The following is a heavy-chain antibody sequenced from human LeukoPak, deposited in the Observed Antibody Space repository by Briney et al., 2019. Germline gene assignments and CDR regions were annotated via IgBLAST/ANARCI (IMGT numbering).Heavy chain of an antibody. J-gene: IGHJ4*02. Sequence: SGGSLRLSCAASGFTFSSYAMSWVRQAPGKGLEWVSAISGSGGSTYYADSVKGRFTISRDNSKNTLYLQMSSLRAEDTAVYYCARRYCNSTSCVFDYWGQGTLVTVSS. V-gene: IGHV3-23*01. CDR3: ARRYCNSTSCVFDY. CDR2: ISGSGGST. D-gene: IGHD2-2*01. CDR1: GFTFSSYA.